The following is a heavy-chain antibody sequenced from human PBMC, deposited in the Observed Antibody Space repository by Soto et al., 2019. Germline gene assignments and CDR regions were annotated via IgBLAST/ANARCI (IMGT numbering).Heavy chain of an antibody. CDR1: GYSFTSHW. V-gene: IGHV5-10-1*01. CDR3: ARHRAGVVLWFGDY. Sequence: EVQLAQSGAEVKKPGESLRISCMGSGYSFTSHWISWVRQVPGNGLGWMGRIDPSDSYTNYSPSFQGHVTISSDNSINTAYLQWSSLKASDTAIYYCARHRAGVVLWFGDYWGQGTLVTVSS. D-gene: IGHD3-10*01. J-gene: IGHJ4*02. CDR2: IDPSDSYT.